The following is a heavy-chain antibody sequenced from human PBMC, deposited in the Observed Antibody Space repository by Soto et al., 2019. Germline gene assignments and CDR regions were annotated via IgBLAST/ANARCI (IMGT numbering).Heavy chain of an antibody. V-gene: IGHV2-5*02. D-gene: IGHD1-1*01. J-gene: IGHJ6*02. Sequence: QITMKESGPTLVKPTQTLTLTCTFSGFALTTSGVGVAWIRQPPGKALEWLALIYWDDNKRYSPSLKSRLTITQDTSTNQVVLTMTNMDPVDTATYYCAHRHGGKMEPSGIRGMDVWGQGTTVTVSS. CDR3: AHRHGGKMEPSGIRGMDV. CDR2: IYWDDNK. CDR1: GFALTTSGVG.